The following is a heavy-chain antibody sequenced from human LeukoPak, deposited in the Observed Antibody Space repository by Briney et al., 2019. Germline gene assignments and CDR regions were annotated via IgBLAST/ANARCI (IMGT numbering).Heavy chain of an antibody. CDR1: GNSFTSYW. Sequence: PGESLKISCKGSGNSFTSYWIGWVRQMPGKGLEWMGIIYPGDSDTRYSPSFQGQVTISADKSISTAYLQWSSLKASDTAMYYCARHRGDFNYYDSSGYYYSDYWGQGTLVTVSS. J-gene: IGHJ4*02. D-gene: IGHD3-22*01. CDR2: IYPGDSDT. V-gene: IGHV5-51*01. CDR3: ARHRGDFNYYDSSGYYYSDY.